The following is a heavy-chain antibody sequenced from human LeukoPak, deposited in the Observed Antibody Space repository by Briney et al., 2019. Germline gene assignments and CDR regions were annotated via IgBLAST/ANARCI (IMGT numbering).Heavy chain of an antibody. V-gene: IGHV1-46*01. Sequence: ASVKVSCKASGYTLTSYYMHWVRQAPGQGLEWMGIINPSGGSTSYAQKFQGRVTMTRDMSTSTVYMELSSLRSEDTAVYYCARGLEAEADYDFWSGYSQNLFDYWGQGTLVTVSS. CDR3: ARGLEAEADYDFWSGYSQNLFDY. CDR2: INPSGGST. CDR1: GYTLTSYY. J-gene: IGHJ4*02. D-gene: IGHD3-3*01.